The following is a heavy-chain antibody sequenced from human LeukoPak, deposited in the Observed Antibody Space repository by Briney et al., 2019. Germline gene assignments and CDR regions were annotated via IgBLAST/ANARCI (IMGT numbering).Heavy chain of an antibody. CDR3: AREGVAGAQYYFDY. V-gene: IGHV1-18*01. J-gene: IGHJ4*02. CDR2: ISAYNGNT. CDR1: GSTFTSYG. Sequence: GASVKVSCKASGSTFTSYGISWVRQAPRQGLEWMGWISAYNGNTNYAQKLQGRVTMTTDTSTNTAYKELRSLRSDDTAVYYCAREGVAGAQYYFDYWGQGTLVTVSS. D-gene: IGHD6-19*01.